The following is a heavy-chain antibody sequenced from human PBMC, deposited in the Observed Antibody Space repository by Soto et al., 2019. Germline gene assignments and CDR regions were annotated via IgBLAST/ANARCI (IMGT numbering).Heavy chain of an antibody. CDR1: GFSFGGYA. V-gene: IGHV3-23*01. Sequence: PGGSLRLSCAGSGFSFGGYAMSWVRQAPGKGLGWVSGISGGGTSTYYADSVKGRFTISRDSSMVYLQMNSLRAEDTAVYFCVKKRSYDRTNYDHFDNWGQGTLVTVSS. CDR3: VKKRSYDRTNYDHFDN. CDR2: ISGGGTST. D-gene: IGHD3-22*01. J-gene: IGHJ4*02.